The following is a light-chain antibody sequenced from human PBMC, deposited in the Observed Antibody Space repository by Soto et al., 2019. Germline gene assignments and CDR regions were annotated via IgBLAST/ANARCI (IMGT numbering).Light chain of an antibody. CDR1: SSNIGAGYD. V-gene: IGLV1-40*01. CDR3: QSYDSSLSWV. J-gene: IGLJ6*01. Sequence: QSALTQPPSVSGAPGQRVTISCTGSSSNIGAGYDVHWYQQLPGTAPKLLIYGNSNRPSGVPDRFSGSKSGTSASLAITGLQAEDEADYYCQSYDSSLSWVFGSGTQLTVL. CDR2: GNS.